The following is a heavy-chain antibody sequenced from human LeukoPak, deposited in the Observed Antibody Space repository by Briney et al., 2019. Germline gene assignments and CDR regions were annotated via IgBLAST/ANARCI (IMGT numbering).Heavy chain of an antibody. CDR3: ATNSYYDSSGYYPFWYYYYYMDV. D-gene: IGHD3-22*01. J-gene: IGHJ6*03. CDR2: TIPIFGTA. Sequence: SVTVSCKASGGTFSSYAISWVRQAPGQGLEWMGGTIPIFGTANYAQKFQGRVTITTDESTSTAYMKLSSLRSEDTAVYYCATNSYYDSSGYYPFWYYYYYMDVWGKGTTVTVSS. CDR1: GGTFSSYA. V-gene: IGHV1-69*05.